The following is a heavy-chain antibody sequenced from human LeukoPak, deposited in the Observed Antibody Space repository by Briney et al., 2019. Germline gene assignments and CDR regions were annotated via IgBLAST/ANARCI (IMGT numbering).Heavy chain of an antibody. CDR2: IYTSGST. Sequence: PSETLSLTCTVSGGSISSGSYYWSWIRQPAGKGLEWIGRIYTSGSTNYNPSLKSRVTISVDTSKNQFSLKLSSVTAADTAVYYCASQGHYYYYYYMDVWGKGTTVTASS. CDR1: GGSISSGSYY. CDR3: ASQGHYYYYYYMDV. J-gene: IGHJ6*03. V-gene: IGHV4-61*02.